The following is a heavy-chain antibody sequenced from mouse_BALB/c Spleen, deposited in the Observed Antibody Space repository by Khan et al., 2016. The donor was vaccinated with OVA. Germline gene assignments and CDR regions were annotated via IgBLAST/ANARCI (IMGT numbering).Heavy chain of an antibody. D-gene: IGHD1-2*01. CDR1: GYTFTDYY. Sequence: QVQLQQSGAELARPGASVKLSCKASGYTFTDYYINWVKQRTGQGPEWIGEISPGSGDTYYNEKFKGKATLTADKSSTTAYVQLISLVSEAPAVYFCARRNYFGYTFAYWGQGTLVTVSA. J-gene: IGHJ3*01. CDR3: ARRNYFGYTFAY. CDR2: ISPGSGDT. V-gene: IGHV1-77*01.